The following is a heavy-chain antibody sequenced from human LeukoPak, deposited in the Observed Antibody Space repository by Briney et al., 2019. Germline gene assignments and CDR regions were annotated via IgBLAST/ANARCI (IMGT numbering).Heavy chain of an antibody. J-gene: IGHJ3*02. CDR3: ARAGGYGFGWGYGFDI. CDR2: ISGTLPSSGTT. D-gene: IGHD6-19*01. CDR1: GFSFSTYT. V-gene: IGHV3-23*01. Sequence: GGSLRLSCAASGFSFSTYTMTWVRQAPGKGLEWVSGISGTLPSSGTTYHADSVKGRFTISRDNSKDTLYLQMNSLRAEDTAVYNCARAGGYGFGWGYGFDIWGQGTVVTVSS.